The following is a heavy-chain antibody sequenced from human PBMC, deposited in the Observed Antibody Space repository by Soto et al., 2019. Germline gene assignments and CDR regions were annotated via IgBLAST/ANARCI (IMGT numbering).Heavy chain of an antibody. Sequence: QLQLQESGPGLVKPSETLSLTCTVSGGSISSSSYYWGWIRQPPGKGLEWIGSIYYSGSTYYNPSLKSRVTISVDTSKNQFSLKLSSVTAADTAVYYCARHRLAAAGPFYYGMDVWGQGTTVTVSS. D-gene: IGHD6-13*01. V-gene: IGHV4-39*01. CDR2: IYYSGST. J-gene: IGHJ6*02. CDR1: GGSISSSSYY. CDR3: ARHRLAAAGPFYYGMDV.